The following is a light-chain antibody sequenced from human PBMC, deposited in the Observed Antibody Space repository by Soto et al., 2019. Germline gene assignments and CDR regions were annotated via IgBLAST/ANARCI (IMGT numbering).Light chain of an antibody. CDR3: QQYNSYSLYT. V-gene: IGKV1-5*03. CDR1: QSISNW. J-gene: IGKJ2*01. CDR2: KAS. Sequence: DIQMTQSPSTLSASVGDRVTITCRASQSISNWLAWYQQKPGKAPKLLIYKASSLESGVPSRFSGSGSGTEFTLTSSSLQPDDFATYYCQQYNSYSLYTFGQGTKLEIK.